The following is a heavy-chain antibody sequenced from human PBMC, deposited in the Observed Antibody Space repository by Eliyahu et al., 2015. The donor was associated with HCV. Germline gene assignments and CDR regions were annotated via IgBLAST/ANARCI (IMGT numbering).Heavy chain of an antibody. D-gene: IGHD5-18*01. Sequence: EVQLVESGGGLVQPGGSLRLSCAASGFXFSXYAMHWVRQAPGKGLEYVSGISSNGGDTYYANSVKGRFTISRDNSKNTLYLQMGSLRAEDMAVYYCARDGGVAVDTFDAFDIWGQGTMVTVSS. V-gene: IGHV3-64*01. CDR3: ARDGGVAVDTFDAFDI. J-gene: IGHJ3*02. CDR2: ISSNGGDT. CDR1: GFXFSXYA.